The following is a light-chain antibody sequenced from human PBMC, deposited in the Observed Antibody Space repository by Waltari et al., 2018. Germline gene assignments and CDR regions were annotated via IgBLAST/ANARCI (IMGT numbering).Light chain of an antibody. J-gene: IGKJ2*01. CDR3: MQGTHWPRT. CDR1: QSLVHNDGNNY. V-gene: IGKV2-30*02. Sequence: DVVMPQSPLSLPVTVGQAASISCRSSQSLVHNDGNNYLNWFHQRPGQSPRRLFYKVSDRDYGVPDRFSGSGSGTDFTLEISRVEAEDVGVYYCMQGTHWPRTFGQGTKLEI. CDR2: KVS.